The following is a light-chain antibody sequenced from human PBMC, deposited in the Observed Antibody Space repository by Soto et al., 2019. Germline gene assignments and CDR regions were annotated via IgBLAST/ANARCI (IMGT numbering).Light chain of an antibody. CDR3: QSYDSSLSGVV. Sequence: QSVLTQPPSVSGAPGQRVTISCTGSSSNIGAGYDVKWYQQLPGTAPKFLIYGNSNRPSGVPDRFSGSKSGTSASLAITGLQAEDEADYYCQSYDSSLSGVVFGGGTKLTVL. V-gene: IGLV1-40*01. CDR1: SSNIGAGYD. J-gene: IGLJ2*01. CDR2: GNS.